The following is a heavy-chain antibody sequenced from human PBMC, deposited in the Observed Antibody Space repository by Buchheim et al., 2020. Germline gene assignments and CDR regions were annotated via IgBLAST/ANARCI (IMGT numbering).Heavy chain of an antibody. V-gene: IGHV3-7*03. Sequence: EVQLVESGGGLVQPGGSLRLSCAASGFTFSSYWMGWVRQAPGKGLEWVANIKQDGSEKYYVDSVKGRFTISRDNAKNSLYLQMNSLRAEDTAVYYCARDDCSSTSCYYYYGMDVWGQGTT. CDR3: ARDDCSSTSCYYYYGMDV. CDR2: IKQDGSEK. D-gene: IGHD2-2*01. J-gene: IGHJ6*02. CDR1: GFTFSSYW.